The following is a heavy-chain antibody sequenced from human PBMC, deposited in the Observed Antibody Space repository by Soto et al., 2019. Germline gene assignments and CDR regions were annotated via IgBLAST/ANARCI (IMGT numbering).Heavy chain of an antibody. Sequence: PSDTLSLTCTVSGGSIRSGDYYWSWIRQPPGKGLEWIGYIYYSGSTYYNPSLKSRVTISVDTSKNQFSLKLSSVTAADTAVYYCARLNTYYYDSSGSTPWFDPLCQENLLTISS. CDR3: ARLNTYYYDSSGSTPWFDP. CDR2: IYYSGST. D-gene: IGHD3-22*01. V-gene: IGHV4-30-4*02. CDR1: GGSIRSGDYY. J-gene: IGHJ5*01.